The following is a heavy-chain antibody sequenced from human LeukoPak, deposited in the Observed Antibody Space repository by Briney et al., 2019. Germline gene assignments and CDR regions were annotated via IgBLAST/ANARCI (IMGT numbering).Heavy chain of an antibody. CDR1: GFTFSNAW. D-gene: IGHD3-10*01. Sequence: GGSLRLSCAASGFTFSNAWMSWVRQAPGKGLEWVSGINWNGGSTGYADSVKGRFTISRDNAKNSLYLQMNSLRAEDTALYYCARGRGRNGSGSYKFDCWGQGTLVTVSS. V-gene: IGHV3-20*04. CDR2: INWNGGST. J-gene: IGHJ4*02. CDR3: ARGRGRNGSGSYKFDC.